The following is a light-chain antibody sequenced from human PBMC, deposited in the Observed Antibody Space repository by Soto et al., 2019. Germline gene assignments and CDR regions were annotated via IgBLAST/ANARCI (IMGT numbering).Light chain of an antibody. CDR3: QQSHSTPYT. J-gene: IGKJ2*01. CDR1: QSISRN. CDR2: AAR. V-gene: IGKV1-39*01. Sequence: DIQLTQSPSSLSPSVGARLTLSCRASQSISRNLNWYQQMPGKAPSLLIYAARDLQSGVPGRFSGSGSGTEFNLTISSLQPEDLATYYCQQSHSTPYTFGQGTKLEI.